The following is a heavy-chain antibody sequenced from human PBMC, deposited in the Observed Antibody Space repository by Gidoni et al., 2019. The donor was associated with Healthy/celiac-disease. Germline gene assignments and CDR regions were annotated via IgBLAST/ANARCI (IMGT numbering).Heavy chain of an antibody. CDR1: GFSLSNARMG. J-gene: IGHJ3*02. CDR3: ARILADIVVVTAIHGISVYAFDI. D-gene: IGHD2-21*02. Sequence: QVTLKESGPVLVKPTETLTLTCTVSGFSLSNARMGVSWIRQHPGKALEWLAPIFSNDEKSYSTSMKSRLTISKDTSKSQVVLTMTNMDPVDTATYYCARILADIVVVTAIHGISVYAFDIWGQGTMVTVSS. V-gene: IGHV2-26*01. CDR2: IFSNDEK.